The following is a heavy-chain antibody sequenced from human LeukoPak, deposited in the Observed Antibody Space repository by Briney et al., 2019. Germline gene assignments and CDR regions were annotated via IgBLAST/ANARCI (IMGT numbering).Heavy chain of an antibody. D-gene: IGHD2-15*01. CDR3: ARLGVGYCSGGSCYSAGY. CDR1: GGTFSIYA. Sequence: SVKVSCKASGGTFSIYAISWVRQAPGQGLEWMGRIIPILGIANYAQKFQGRVTITADKSTSTAYMELSSLRSEDTAVYYCARLGVGYCSGGSCYSAGYWGQGTLVTVSS. CDR2: IIPILGIA. J-gene: IGHJ4*02. V-gene: IGHV1-69*04.